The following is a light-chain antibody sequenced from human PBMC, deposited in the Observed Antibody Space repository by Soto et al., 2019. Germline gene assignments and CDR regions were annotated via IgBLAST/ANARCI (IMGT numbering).Light chain of an antibody. Sequence: SGLTKSPGTLSLSPGERAPLSCRASQSVSSNFLAWYQQKPGQAPRLLIYDASNRATGIPARFSGSGSGTDFTLTISSLEPEDFAVYYCQQRSNWPLTFGGGTKVDIK. CDR2: DAS. V-gene: IGKV3-11*01. CDR1: QSVSSN. J-gene: IGKJ4*01. CDR3: QQRSNWPLT.